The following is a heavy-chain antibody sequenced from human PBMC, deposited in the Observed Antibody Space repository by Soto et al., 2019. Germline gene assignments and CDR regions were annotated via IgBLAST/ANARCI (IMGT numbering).Heavy chain of an antibody. CDR2: INPTTGGT. CDR3: AREIASSWLLYGMDV. V-gene: IGHV1-2*02. CDR1: GYTFTGYS. J-gene: IGHJ6*02. D-gene: IGHD6-13*01. Sequence: GASVKVSCKASGYTFTGYSMHWVRQAPGHGLEWMGWINPTTGGTNYAQKFQGRVTMTRDTSIGTAYMELSSLRSDDTAVYYCAREIASSWLLYGMDVWGQGTTVTAP.